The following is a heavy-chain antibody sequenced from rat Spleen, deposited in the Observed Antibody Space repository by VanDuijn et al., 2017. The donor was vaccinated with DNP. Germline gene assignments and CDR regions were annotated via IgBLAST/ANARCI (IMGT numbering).Heavy chain of an antibody. D-gene: IGHD5-1*01. V-gene: IGHV5S10*01. Sequence: EVQLVESGGDLVQPGGSLKLSCVASGFTFSDYNLAWVRQTPKEGLDWVATIIYNGERAFYRDSVKGRFTISRDDAKSTLYLQMDSLRSEDSATYYGATRGVGARYYWHFDFWGPGTMVTVSS. CDR3: ATRGVGARYYWHFDF. J-gene: IGHJ1*01. CDR2: IIYNGERA. CDR1: GFTFSDYN.